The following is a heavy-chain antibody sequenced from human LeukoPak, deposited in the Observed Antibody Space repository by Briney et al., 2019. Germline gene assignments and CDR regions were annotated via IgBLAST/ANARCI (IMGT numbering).Heavy chain of an antibody. CDR2: LYASGST. CDR3: ARDGAATFSDY. V-gene: IGHV4-4*07. CDR1: GGSISNYY. D-gene: IGHD1-26*01. Sequence: SETLSLTCTVSGGSISNYYWSWTRQPAGKGLEYIGRLYASGSTDYSPSLRSQLTMSLDTSKNQFTLKLTSVTAADTAIYYCARDGAATFSDYWGQGALVTVSS. J-gene: IGHJ4*02.